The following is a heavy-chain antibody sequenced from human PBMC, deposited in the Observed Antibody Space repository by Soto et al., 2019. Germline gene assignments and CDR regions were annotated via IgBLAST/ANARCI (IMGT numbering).Heavy chain of an antibody. D-gene: IGHD6-19*01. CDR1: VDSITNSIYY. J-gene: IGHJ4*01. CDR2: FIYGGPT. V-gene: IGHV4-39*01. Sequence: WETLSLTCSFSVDSITNSIYYCGWIRQSPLKGLVWIGSFIYGGPTYYSLSLESRASISADTSKNQFSLRLNSVTAADTDIYCCGRHTSTPRLVNYSLFVHWGHAAPVIVSS. CDR3: GRHTSTPRLVNYSLFVH.